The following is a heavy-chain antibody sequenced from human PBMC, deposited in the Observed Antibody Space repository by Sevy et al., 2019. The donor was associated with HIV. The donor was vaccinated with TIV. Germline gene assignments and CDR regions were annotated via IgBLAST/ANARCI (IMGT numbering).Heavy chain of an antibody. V-gene: IGHV5-51*01. CDR3: AGGYCSSTSCYMGLDY. CDR1: RYSFTNYW. CDR2: IFPGDSDT. Sequence: GESLKISCKVSRYSFTNYWIAWVRQMPGRGLEWMGLIFPGDSDTRYSPSFQGQVTISADKSSSTVYLQWSSLKASDTAMYYCAGGYCSSTSCYMGLDYWGQRTLVTVSS. D-gene: IGHD2-2*02. J-gene: IGHJ4*02.